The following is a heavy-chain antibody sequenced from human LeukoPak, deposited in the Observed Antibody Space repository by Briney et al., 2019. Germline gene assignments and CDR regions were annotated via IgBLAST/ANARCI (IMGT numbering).Heavy chain of an antibody. V-gene: IGHV3-23*01. CDR2: ISNSGYNS. CDR3: ARHSGSYFYYYFDF. D-gene: IGHD1-26*01. Sequence: GGSLRLSCEVSGFRITSYGMSWVRQAPGRGLEWVSVISNSGYNSEYADSVKGRFTISRDTSGNTLYLQMNSLRPEDTAMYYCARHSGSYFYYYFDFWGQGTLVTVSS. CDR1: GFRITSYG. J-gene: IGHJ4*02.